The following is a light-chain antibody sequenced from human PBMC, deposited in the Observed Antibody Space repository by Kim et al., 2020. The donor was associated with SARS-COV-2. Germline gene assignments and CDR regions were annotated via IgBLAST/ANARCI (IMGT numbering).Light chain of an antibody. J-gene: IGKJ4*01. CDR1: QDISNY. V-gene: IGKV1-33*01. Sequence: SSVGDIVTITCQANQDISNYLNWQQQIQVEALTILIYNTITIQRGGPDRFSGSVSGTDFSFTISRLQTEDFPTYFCQQYDNFRLTFGGGTKVDIK. CDR2: NTI. CDR3: QQYDNFRLT.